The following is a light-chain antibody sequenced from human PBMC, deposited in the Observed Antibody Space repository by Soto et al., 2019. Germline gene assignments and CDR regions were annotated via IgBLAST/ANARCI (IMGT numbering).Light chain of an antibody. CDR1: QSVNSN. J-gene: IGKJ4*01. CDR3: QQYNDWPLT. V-gene: IGKV3-15*01. CDR2: GAS. Sequence: EIVMTQSPATLSVSPGERATLSCRASQSVNSNLAWYQQKPGQAPRLLIYGASTRATGIPARFSGSGSGTDFTLTISSLQSEDFAVYYCQQYNDWPLTFGRGTKVDIK.